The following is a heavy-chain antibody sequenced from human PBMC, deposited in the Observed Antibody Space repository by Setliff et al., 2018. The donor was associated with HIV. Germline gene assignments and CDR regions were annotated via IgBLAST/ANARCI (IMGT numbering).Heavy chain of an antibody. D-gene: IGHD5-12*01. CDR2: IIPIFGTA. Sequence: ASVKVSCKASGGTFSSYAISWVRQAPGGLEWMGGIIPIFGTANYAQKFQGRVTITADESASTAYMELSSLRSDDTAVYYCARVGEMATIGYFYYYMDVWGEGTTVTVSS. CDR3: ARVGEMATIGYFYYYMDV. CDR1: GGTFSSYA. V-gene: IGHV1-69*13. J-gene: IGHJ6*03.